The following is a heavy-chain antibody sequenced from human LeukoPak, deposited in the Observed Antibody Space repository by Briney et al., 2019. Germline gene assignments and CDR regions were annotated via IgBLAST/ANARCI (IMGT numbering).Heavy chain of an antibody. J-gene: IGHJ3*02. V-gene: IGHV3-48*01. Sequence: GGSLRLSCAASGFTFSSYNMNWVRQAPGKGLEWVSHISSSSSTIYYADSVKGRFTISRDNAKNSLFLQMNSLRAEDTAVYYCARDLVTMRAFDIWGQGTMVTVSS. CDR2: ISSSSSTI. CDR1: GFTFSSYN. D-gene: IGHD4-11*01. CDR3: ARDLVTMRAFDI.